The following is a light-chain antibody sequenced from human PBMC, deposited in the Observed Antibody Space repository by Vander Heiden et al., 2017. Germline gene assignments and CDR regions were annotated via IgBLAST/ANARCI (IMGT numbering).Light chain of an antibody. V-gene: IGLV1-51*02. CDR3: GTWDSSLNVWV. CDR2: ENN. J-gene: IGLJ3*02. Sequence: QSVLTQPPSVSAAPGQKVTISCSGSSSNIGNNYVSWYQQLPGTAPKLLIYENNKRPSGIPDRFSGSKSGTSATLDITGLQTGDEADYYCGTWDSSLNVWVFGAGTKLTVL. CDR1: SSNIGNNY.